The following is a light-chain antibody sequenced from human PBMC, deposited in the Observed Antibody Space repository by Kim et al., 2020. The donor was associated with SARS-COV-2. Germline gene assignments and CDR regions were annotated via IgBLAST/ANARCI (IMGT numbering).Light chain of an antibody. J-gene: IGKJ2*01. CDR2: AAS. Sequence: VGDRVTIKCRSSQDINNYLAWYQQKPGRAPKLLIYAASTLQSGVPSRFSGSGSGTDFTLTISALQPEDFGDYHCQQFNSPYTFGQGTKVDIK. CDR1: QDINNY. V-gene: IGKV1-9*01. CDR3: QQFNSPYT.